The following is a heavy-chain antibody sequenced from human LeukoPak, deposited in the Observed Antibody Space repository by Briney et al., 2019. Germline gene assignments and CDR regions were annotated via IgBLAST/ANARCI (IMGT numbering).Heavy chain of an antibody. CDR3: ARGNDFWSGYSDY. V-gene: IGHV4-38-2*02. Sequence: SETLSLTCTVSGYSISSDYYWGWIRQSPGKGLEWIGNIYHSGSTHYNPSLKSRITISVDTSKNQFSLKLRSVTAADTAVYYCARGNDFWSGYSDYWGQGTPVTVSS. D-gene: IGHD3-3*01. CDR2: IYHSGST. J-gene: IGHJ4*02. CDR1: GYSISSDYY.